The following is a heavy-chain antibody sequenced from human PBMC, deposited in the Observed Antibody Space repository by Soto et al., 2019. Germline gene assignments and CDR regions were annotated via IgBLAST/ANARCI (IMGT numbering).Heavy chain of an antibody. J-gene: IGHJ5*02. CDR2: IYYSGST. CDR3: ARERPDGARLDP. D-gene: IGHD6-6*01. V-gene: IGHV4-30-4*01. CDR1: GGSISSGGYY. Sequence: SETLSLTCAVSGGSISSGGYYWSWIRQPPGKGLEWIGYIYYSGSTFYNPSLKSRLTISVDTSKNQFSLKLSSVTAADTAVYYCARERPDGARLDPWGQGTLVTVSS.